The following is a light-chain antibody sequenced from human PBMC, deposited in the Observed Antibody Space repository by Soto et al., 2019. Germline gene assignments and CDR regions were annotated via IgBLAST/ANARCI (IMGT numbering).Light chain of an antibody. Sequence: DIQMTQSPSSLSASVGDRVTITCRASQTSSTYLNWYQQKPGKDPKRLIYAASSLQSGVPSRFSGSGSGTDFTLTISSLQPEDFAIYYCQQSHGIPYTFGQGTKREIK. CDR1: QTSSTY. CDR3: QQSHGIPYT. CDR2: AAS. J-gene: IGKJ2*01. V-gene: IGKV1-39*01.